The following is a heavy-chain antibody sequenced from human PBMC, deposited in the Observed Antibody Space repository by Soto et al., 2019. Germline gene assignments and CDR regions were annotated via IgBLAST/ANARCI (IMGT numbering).Heavy chain of an antibody. CDR2: ISYDGSNK. CDR3: ARHWNGGGRYYTVSAF. V-gene: IGHV3-30*03. D-gene: IGHD1-1*01. CDR1: GCTCSGYG. J-gene: IGHJ6*03. Sequence: RVSWRASGCTCSGYGGHRVRKATGKGLEWMAVISYDGSNKYYADYVKGRFTISRDNSKNTLYLQMNSLRAEDTAVYYCARHWNGGGRYYTVSAFRVKRTTDT.